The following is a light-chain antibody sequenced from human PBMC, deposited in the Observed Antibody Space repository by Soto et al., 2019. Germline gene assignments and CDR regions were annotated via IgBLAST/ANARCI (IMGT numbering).Light chain of an antibody. J-gene: IGLJ3*02. CDR3: QSFDITSVV. V-gene: IGLV6-57*04. CDR2: EDN. Sequence: NFMLTQPHSVSESPGKTVTISCTRSGGSIANHYVQWYQQRPGSAPTTVIYEDNQRPSGVPDRFSGSIDSSSNSASLTLSGLKTEDEADYYCQSFDITSVVFGGGTQLTVL. CDR1: GGSIANHY.